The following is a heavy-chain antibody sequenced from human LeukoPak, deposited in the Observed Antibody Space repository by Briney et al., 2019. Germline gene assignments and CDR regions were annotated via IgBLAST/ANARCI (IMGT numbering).Heavy chain of an antibody. CDR2: IYPGDSDT. V-gene: IGHV5-51*01. CDR1: GYSFTSYW. CDR3: ASPDYGGNSDHDY. Sequence: GESLKISCKGSGYSFTSYWIGWVRQVPGKGLELIGIIYPGDSDTRYSPSFQGQVTISADKSISTAYLQWSSLKASDTAMYYCASPDYGGNSDHDYWGQGTLVTVSS. D-gene: IGHD4-23*01. J-gene: IGHJ4*02.